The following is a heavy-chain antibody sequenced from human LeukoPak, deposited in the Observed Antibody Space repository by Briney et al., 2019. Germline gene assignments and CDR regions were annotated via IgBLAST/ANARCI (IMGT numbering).Heavy chain of an antibody. CDR2: IYSGGST. V-gene: IGHV3-66*01. Sequence: GGSLRLSCVASGFTFSSYGMSWVRQAPGKGLEWVSVIYSGGSTYYADSVKGRFTISRDNSKNTLYLQMNSLRAEDTAVYYCARVAIDSGYDLSYYMDVWGKGTTVTISS. CDR1: GFTFSSYG. J-gene: IGHJ6*03. D-gene: IGHD5-12*01. CDR3: ARVAIDSGYDLSYYMDV.